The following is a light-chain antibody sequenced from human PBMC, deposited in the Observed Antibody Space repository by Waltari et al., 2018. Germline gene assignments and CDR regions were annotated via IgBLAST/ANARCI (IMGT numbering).Light chain of an antibody. V-gene: IGLV1-47*01. CDR3: AAWDDSLNIWL. Sequence: QSVLTQPPSVSGTPGQTVTISCSGSSSNVGTNVVDWYQKFPGMAPKLLIYRDNRRPSGVPDRFSGSKSGSSASLAVNGLRSADEGDYFCAAWDDSLNIWLFGGGTKVTVL. J-gene: IGLJ3*02. CDR1: SSNVGTNV. CDR2: RDN.